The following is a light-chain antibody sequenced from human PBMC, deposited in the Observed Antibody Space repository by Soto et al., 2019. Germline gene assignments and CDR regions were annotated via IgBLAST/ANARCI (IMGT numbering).Light chain of an antibody. CDR3: GTWDSSLNVWM. V-gene: IGLV1-40*01. CDR1: SSNIGAGYD. Sequence: QSVLTQPPSVSGAPGQRVTISCTGSSSNIGAGYDVHWYQQLPGTAPKLLIYRNSNRPSGVPDRFSGSKSGTSASLAITGLQAEDEADYYCGTWDSSLNVWMFGGGTKLTVL. CDR2: RNS. J-gene: IGLJ3*02.